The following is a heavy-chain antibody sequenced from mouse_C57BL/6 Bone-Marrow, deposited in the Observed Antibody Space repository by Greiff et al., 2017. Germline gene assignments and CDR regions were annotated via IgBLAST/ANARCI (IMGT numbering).Heavy chain of an antibody. CDR1: GYTFTSYG. CDR3: AREGAYYSNYDFAY. V-gene: IGHV1-81*01. CDR2: IYPRSGNT. J-gene: IGHJ3*01. Sequence: QVQLQQSGAELARPGASVKLSCKASGYTFTSYGISWVKQSTGQGLEWIGEIYPRSGNTYYTEKFKGKATLTADKSSITAYMELLSLTSEDYAVYFCAREGAYYSNYDFAYWGQGTLVTGSA. D-gene: IGHD2-5*01.